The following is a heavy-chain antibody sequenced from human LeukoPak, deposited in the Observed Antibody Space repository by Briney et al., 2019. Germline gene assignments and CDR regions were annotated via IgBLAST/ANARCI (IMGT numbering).Heavy chain of an antibody. CDR1: GGSFSGYY. J-gene: IGHJ4*02. D-gene: IGHD4-23*01. Sequence: SETLSLTCAVYGGSFSGYYWSWIRQPPGKGLEWIGEINHSGSTNYNPSLKSRVTISVDTSKDQFSLKLSSVTAADTAVYYCARDGGTHHTTDYWGQGTLVTVSS. V-gene: IGHV4-34*01. CDR2: INHSGST. CDR3: ARDGGTHHTTDY.